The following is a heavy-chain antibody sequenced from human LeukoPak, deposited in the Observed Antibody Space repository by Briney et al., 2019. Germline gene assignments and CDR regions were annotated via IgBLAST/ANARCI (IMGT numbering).Heavy chain of an antibody. Sequence: GGSLRLSCAASGFTFSSYWMHWVRQAPGKGLVWVSRINSDGSSTSYADSVKGRFTISRDNAKNTLYLQMNSLGAEDTAVYYCARGYGSSRGWYWGQGTLVTVSS. CDR3: ARGYGSSRGWY. CDR1: GFTFSSYW. J-gene: IGHJ4*02. CDR2: INSDGSST. D-gene: IGHD6-6*01. V-gene: IGHV3-74*01.